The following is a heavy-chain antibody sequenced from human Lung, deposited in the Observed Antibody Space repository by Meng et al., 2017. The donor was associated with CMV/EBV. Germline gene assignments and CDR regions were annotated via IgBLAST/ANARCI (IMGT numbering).Heavy chain of an antibody. V-gene: IGHV1-18*01. CDR1: GYYFNAFG. D-gene: IGHD3-16*01. J-gene: IGHJ4*02. Sequence: ASVXVSXKGSGYYFNAFGISWMRQAPGQGLEWMGWINTANGAPRYAQRFQGRVTMTTDKSTATSYMELRSLTSDDTAVYYCARRRGVYHFLEGGGDAYFDYWXQGTPVTVPS. CDR3: ARRRGVYHFLEGGGDAYFDY. CDR2: INTANGAP.